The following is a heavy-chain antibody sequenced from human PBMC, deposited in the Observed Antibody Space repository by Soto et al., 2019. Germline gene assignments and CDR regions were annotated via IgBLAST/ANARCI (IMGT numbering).Heavy chain of an antibody. CDR1: GFTFSSYA. CDR3: AKSSMSGSSWKDFDY. D-gene: IGHD6-13*01. J-gene: IGHJ4*02. V-gene: IGHV3-23*01. CDR2: ISGSGGST. Sequence: GGSLRLSCAVSGFTFSSYALNWVHQAPGKGLEWVSAISGSGGSTYYADSVKGRFTISRDNSKNTLYLQMNSLRAEDTAVYYCAKSSMSGSSWKDFDYWGQGTLVTVSS.